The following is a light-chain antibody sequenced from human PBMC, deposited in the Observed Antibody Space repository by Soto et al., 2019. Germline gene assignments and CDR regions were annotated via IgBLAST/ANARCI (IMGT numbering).Light chain of an antibody. CDR1: QSISSW. Sequence: DIQMTQSPSPLSASVGDSVTITCRASQSISSWLAWYQQKPGKAPKLLIYKASSLESGVPSRFSGSGSGTEFTLTISSLQPDDFATYYCQQYNSYSRTFGQGTKVEIK. CDR3: QQYNSYSRT. J-gene: IGKJ1*01. CDR2: KAS. V-gene: IGKV1-5*03.